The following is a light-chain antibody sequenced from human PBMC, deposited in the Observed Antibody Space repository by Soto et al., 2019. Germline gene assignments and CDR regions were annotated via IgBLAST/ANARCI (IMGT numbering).Light chain of an antibody. CDR2: GVS. V-gene: IGKV3-15*01. J-gene: IGKJ4*01. CDR1: QSVSSN. Sequence: EIVLTQSPATLSVSPGESATLSCRASQSVSSNLAWYQQKPGQAPRLLIYGVSTRATGIPARFSGSGSETKFTLTISSLQSEDFAVYYCQQYNNWPPLTFGGGTKVDIK. CDR3: QQYNNWPPLT.